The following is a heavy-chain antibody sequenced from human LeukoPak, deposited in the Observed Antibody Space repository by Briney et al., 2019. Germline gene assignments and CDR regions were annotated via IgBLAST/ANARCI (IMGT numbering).Heavy chain of an antibody. J-gene: IGHJ4*02. V-gene: IGHV3-20*04. Sequence: GGSLRLSCAPSGFTFDDYGMSWVRQAPGKGLEWVSGINWNGGSTGYADSVKGRFTISRDNAKNSLYLQMNRLRAEETALYYCARDVAAAGTRGNDYWGQGTLVTVSS. CDR2: INWNGGST. CDR1: GFTFDDYG. CDR3: ARDVAAAGTRGNDY. D-gene: IGHD6-13*01.